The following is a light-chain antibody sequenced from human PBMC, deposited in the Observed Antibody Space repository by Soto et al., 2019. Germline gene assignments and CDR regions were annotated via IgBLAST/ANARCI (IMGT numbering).Light chain of an antibody. J-gene: IGLJ3*02. V-gene: IGLV4-69*01. CDR2: LNTDGSH. Sequence: QSVLTQSPSASASLGASVKLTCTLSSGHSIYSIAWLQQQPEKGPRYLMKLNTDGSHTKGDGIPDRFSGSSSGAERYLTISSLQSEDEADYYCQTWGTGIQVFGGGTQLTVL. CDR1: SGHSIYS. CDR3: QTWGTGIQV.